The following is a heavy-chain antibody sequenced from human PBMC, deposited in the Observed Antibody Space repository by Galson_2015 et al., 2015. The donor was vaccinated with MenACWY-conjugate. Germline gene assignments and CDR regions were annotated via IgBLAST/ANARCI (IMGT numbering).Heavy chain of an antibody. V-gene: IGHV3-73*01. Sequence: SLRISCAASGFSFSDYGMHWVRQASGKGLEWVGRIRSKRNNYATTYAATVQGRITISRDESARMAYLHMISLKSSYTAIYYCTIQSPLNFDYWGQGVLVTVSS. CDR3: TIQSPLNFDY. CDR2: IRSKRNNYAT. J-gene: IGHJ4*02. CDR1: GFSFSDYG.